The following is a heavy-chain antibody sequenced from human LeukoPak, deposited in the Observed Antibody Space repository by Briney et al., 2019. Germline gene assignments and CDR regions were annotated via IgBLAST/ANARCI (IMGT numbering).Heavy chain of an antibody. D-gene: IGHD4-17*01. CDR2: INNDGSST. Sequence: GGSLRLSCAASGFTLSSYWMHWVRQAPGKGLVWVSRINNDGSSTSYADSVKGRFTISRDNAKNTLYLQMNSLRDEDTAVYYCARGAVTTMAFDYWGQGTLVTVSS. CDR1: GFTLSSYW. J-gene: IGHJ4*02. V-gene: IGHV3-74*01. CDR3: ARGAVTTMAFDY.